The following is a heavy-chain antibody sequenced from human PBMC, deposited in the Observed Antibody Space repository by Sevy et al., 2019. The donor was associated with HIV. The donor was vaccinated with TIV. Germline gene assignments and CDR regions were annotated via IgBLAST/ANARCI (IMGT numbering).Heavy chain of an antibody. D-gene: IGHD3-22*01. CDR1: GFTFSRYA. V-gene: IGHV3-23*01. CDR3: ARKYDSSGYFDY. Sequence: GGSLRLSCAASGFTFSRYAMNWVRQAPGKGLEWVSGISGSGGSGDKTNYADPGKGRFTISRDDSKNSLYLQLNSLRAEDTAIYYCARKYDSSGYFDYWGQGTLVTVSS. J-gene: IGHJ4*02. CDR2: ISGSGGSGDKT.